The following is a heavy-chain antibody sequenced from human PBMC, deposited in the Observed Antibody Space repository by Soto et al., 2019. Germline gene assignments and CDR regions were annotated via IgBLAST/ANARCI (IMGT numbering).Heavy chain of an antibody. D-gene: IGHD6-19*01. V-gene: IGHV3-23*01. J-gene: IGHJ2*01. CDR1: GFTFSSYA. CDR3: AKSRVAVAGRSGWYFDL. CDR2: ISGSGGST. Sequence: EVQLLESGGGLVQPGGSLRLSCAASGFTFSSYAMSWVRQAPGKGLEWVSAISGSGGSTYYADSVKGRFTISRDNSKNTLYLQMNSLRAEDSDVYYCAKSRVAVAGRSGWYFDLWGRGTLVTVSS.